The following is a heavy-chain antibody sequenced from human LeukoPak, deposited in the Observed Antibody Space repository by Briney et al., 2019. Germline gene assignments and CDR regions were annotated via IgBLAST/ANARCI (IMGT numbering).Heavy chain of an antibody. D-gene: IGHD2-21*01. CDR2: IIPIFGTA. CDR3: ARDHHDQQSVVVIAIYQFDY. J-gene: IGHJ4*02. Sequence: SVTVSCKASGGTFSSYAISWVRKAPGQGLEWMGGIIPIFGTANYAQKFQGRVTITADESTSTAYMELSSLRSEDTAVYYCARDHHDQQSVVVIAIYQFDYWGQGTLVTVSS. CDR1: GGTFSSYA. V-gene: IGHV1-69*01.